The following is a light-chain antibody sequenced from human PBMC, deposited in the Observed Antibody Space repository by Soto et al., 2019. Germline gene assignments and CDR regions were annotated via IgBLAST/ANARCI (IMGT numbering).Light chain of an antibody. V-gene: IGLV1-44*01. CDR1: RSNIGTYA. CDR2: RNH. Sequence: QSVLTQSPSASVTPGQRVTISCSGSRSNIGTYAVNWYQQLPGAAPTLLIFRNHQRPSGVPDRFSGSKSGTSASLDISGPQSEDEADYYCAAWDDSLRAVVFGGGTTLTVL. J-gene: IGLJ2*01. CDR3: AAWDDSLRAVV.